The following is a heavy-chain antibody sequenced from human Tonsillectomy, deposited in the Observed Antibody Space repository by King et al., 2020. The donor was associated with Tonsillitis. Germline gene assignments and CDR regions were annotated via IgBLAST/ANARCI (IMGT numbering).Heavy chain of an antibody. CDR3: ARHGDGDYPRTMDV. V-gene: IGHV5-51*01. CDR2: IYPGDSDT. D-gene: IGHD4-17*01. CDR1: GYGIIRYW. J-gene: IGHJ6*02. Sequence: QLVQSGAEVKKPGESLKISCKGSGYGIIRYWIGWVREMPGKGLEWMGIIYPGDSDTRYRPSFQGQCTISADKSISTAYLQLSSLKASDTAMYYCARHGDGDYPRTMDVWGQGTTVTVSS.